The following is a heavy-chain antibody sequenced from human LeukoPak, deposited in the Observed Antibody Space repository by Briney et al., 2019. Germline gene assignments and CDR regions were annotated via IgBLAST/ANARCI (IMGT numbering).Heavy chain of an antibody. CDR3: ARETYYYGSGRLTYYFDY. Sequence: GGSLRLSCAASGFTFSSYAMHWVRQAPGKGLEWVAVISYDGSNKYYADSVKGRFTISRDNSKNTLYLQMNSLRAEDTAVYYCARETYYYGSGRLTYYFDYWGQGTLVTVSS. D-gene: IGHD3-10*01. CDR2: ISYDGSNK. CDR1: GFTFSSYA. J-gene: IGHJ4*02. V-gene: IGHV3-30*04.